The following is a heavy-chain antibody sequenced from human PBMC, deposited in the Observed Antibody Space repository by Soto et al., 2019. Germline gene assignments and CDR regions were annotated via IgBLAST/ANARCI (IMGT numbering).Heavy chain of an antibody. J-gene: IGHJ4*02. V-gene: IGHV3-30*18. CDR3: AKDNPAVDY. Sequence: PGGSLRLSCAASGFTFSSYSMNWVRQGPGKGLEWVAMISYDGSDKYYADSVKGRFTISRDNSKNTLFLQMNALTGEDTALYYCAKDNPAVDYWGQGALVTVSS. CDR2: ISYDGSDK. CDR1: GFTFSSYS.